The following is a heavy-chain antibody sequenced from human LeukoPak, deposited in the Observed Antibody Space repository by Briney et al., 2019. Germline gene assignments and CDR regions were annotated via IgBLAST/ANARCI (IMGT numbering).Heavy chain of an antibody. Sequence: SETLSLTCTVSGGSFNDYYWSWIRQSPGQGLEWIGYVFHSGSTAYNPSLKSRATISVDSYENQFSLKLSSVTATDTAVYYCARHVEQWLTPFDFWGRGTLVTVSS. J-gene: IGHJ4*02. CDR1: GGSFNDYY. V-gene: IGHV4-59*08. CDR2: VFHSGST. D-gene: IGHD6-19*01. CDR3: ARHVEQWLTPFDF.